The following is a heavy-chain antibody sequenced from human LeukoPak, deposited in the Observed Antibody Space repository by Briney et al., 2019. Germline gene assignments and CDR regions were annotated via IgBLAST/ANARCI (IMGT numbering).Heavy chain of an antibody. V-gene: IGHV3-30-3*01. D-gene: IGHD4-17*01. Sequence: GGSLRLSCAASGFTFSSYAMHWVRQAPGKGLEWVAVISYDESNKYYADSVKGRFTVSRDNSKNTLYLQMNSLRAEDTAVYYCAKDRGYGDYPYYFDYWGQGTLVTVSS. CDR3: AKDRGYGDYPYYFDY. J-gene: IGHJ4*02. CDR1: GFTFSSYA. CDR2: ISYDESNK.